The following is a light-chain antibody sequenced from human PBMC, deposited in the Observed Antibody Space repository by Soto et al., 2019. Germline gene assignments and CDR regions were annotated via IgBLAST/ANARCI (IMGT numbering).Light chain of an antibody. V-gene: IGKV1-5*03. CDR1: QSISSW. CDR3: QQYNSYWT. J-gene: IGKJ1*01. CDR2: KAS. Sequence: DIQMTQSPSTLSVSVGDRVTITCRASQSISSWLAWYQQKPGKAPKLLIYKASSLESGVPSRFSGSGSGTEFTLTISSLQPDDFATYYCQQYNSYWTFSQGTKVEIK.